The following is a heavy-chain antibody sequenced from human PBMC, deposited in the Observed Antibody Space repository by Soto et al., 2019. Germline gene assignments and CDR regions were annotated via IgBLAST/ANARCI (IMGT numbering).Heavy chain of an antibody. CDR2: ISSSGSTI. V-gene: IGHV3-48*03. Sequence: GGSLRLSCAASGFTFSSYEMNWVRQAPGKGLEWVSYISSSGSTIYYADSVKGRFTISRYNAKNSLYLQMNSLRAEDTAVYYCAREEVPPYFDYWGQGALVTVSS. CDR1: GFTFSSYE. J-gene: IGHJ4*02. CDR3: AREEVPPYFDY.